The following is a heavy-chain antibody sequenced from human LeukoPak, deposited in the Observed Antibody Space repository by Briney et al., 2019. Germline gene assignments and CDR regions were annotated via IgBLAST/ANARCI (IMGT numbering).Heavy chain of an antibody. D-gene: IGHD2-2*01. J-gene: IGHJ6*03. CDR2: IYYNGNT. CDR3: ARARTKLTYCSSTSCYYYMDV. V-gene: IGHV4-30-4*08. Sequence: SETLSLTCTVSGGSINSGDYYWSWIRQPPGKGLEWIGYIYYNGNTYYNPSLKSRVTISVDTSNNQFSLKLTSVTAADTAVYYCARARTKLTYCSSTSCYYYMDVWGKGTTVTVSS. CDR1: GGSINSGDYY.